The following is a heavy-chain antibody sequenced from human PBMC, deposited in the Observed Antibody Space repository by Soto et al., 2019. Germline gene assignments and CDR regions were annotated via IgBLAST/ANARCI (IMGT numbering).Heavy chain of an antibody. Sequence: SVKVSCKASGYTFTSYGISWVRQAPGQGLEWMGRIIPFLSITNSAQNFQDRVTITADKSTSTAYMELTSLRSDDTAVYYCTLGTWSAETFDIWGQGTMVTVSS. CDR3: TLGTWSAETFDI. J-gene: IGHJ3*02. CDR1: GYTFTSYG. V-gene: IGHV1-69*04. D-gene: IGHD6-13*01. CDR2: IIPFLSIT.